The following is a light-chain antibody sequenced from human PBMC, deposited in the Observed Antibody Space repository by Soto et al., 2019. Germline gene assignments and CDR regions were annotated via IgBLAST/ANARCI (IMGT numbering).Light chain of an antibody. CDR3: CSYAGSSTLV. CDR2: EDT. Sequence: QSVLTHPASVSGSPGQSITVSCTGTNSDVGTYNLVSWYHQEPGKAPKLMIFEDTKRPSGVSNRFSGSKSGNTATLTISGLQAEDEADYYCCSYAGSSTLVFGTGTKVTVL. CDR1: NSDVGTYNL. J-gene: IGLJ1*01. V-gene: IGLV2-23*02.